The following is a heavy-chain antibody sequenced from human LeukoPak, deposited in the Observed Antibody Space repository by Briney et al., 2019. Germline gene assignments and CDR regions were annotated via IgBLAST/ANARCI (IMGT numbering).Heavy chain of an antibody. CDR3: ARETLYVSYFQH. Sequence: GGSLRLSCAASGFTFSSYAMHWVRQAPGKGLEWVAVISYDGSNKYYADSVKGRFTISRDNSKNTLYLQMNSLRAEDTAVYYCARETLYVSYFQHWGQGTLVTVSS. V-gene: IGHV3-30*04. CDR2: ISYDGSNK. D-gene: IGHD3-10*02. CDR1: GFTFSSYA. J-gene: IGHJ1*01.